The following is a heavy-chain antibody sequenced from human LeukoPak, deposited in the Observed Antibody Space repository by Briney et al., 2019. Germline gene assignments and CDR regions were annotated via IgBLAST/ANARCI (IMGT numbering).Heavy chain of an antibody. J-gene: IGHJ4*02. CDR1: GGSISSLY. Sequence: SETLSLTCSVSGGSISSLYWSWIRQPPGKGLEWIGYIYYTGSTNYNPYLKSRLTMFVDMSNNQFSLRLSSVTAADTAVYYCARHRAYSSSSPFDYWGQGTLVTVSS. V-gene: IGHV4-59*08. CDR3: ARHRAYSSSSPFDY. D-gene: IGHD6-6*01. CDR2: IYYTGST.